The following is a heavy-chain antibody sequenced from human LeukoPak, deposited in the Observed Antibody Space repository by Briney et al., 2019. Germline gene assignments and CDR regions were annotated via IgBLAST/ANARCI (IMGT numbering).Heavy chain of an antibody. Sequence: GGSLRLSCAASGFTFSSYAMSWVRQAPGKGLEWVSAISGSGGSTYYADSVKGRFTISRDNSKNTLYLQMNSLRAEDTAVYYCAKDPIRFLEWLPFRNWFDPWGQGTLVTVSS. CDR3: AKDPIRFLEWLPFRNWFDP. D-gene: IGHD3-3*01. J-gene: IGHJ5*02. CDR2: ISGSGGST. V-gene: IGHV3-23*01. CDR1: GFTFSSYA.